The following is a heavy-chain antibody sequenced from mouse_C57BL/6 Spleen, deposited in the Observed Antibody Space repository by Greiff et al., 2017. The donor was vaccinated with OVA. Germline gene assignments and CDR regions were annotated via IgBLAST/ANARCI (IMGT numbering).Heavy chain of an antibody. V-gene: IGHV1-64*01. J-gene: IGHJ3*01. CDR2: IHPNSGST. CDR3: ARMGVTGAWFAY. D-gene: IGHD2-5*01. Sequence: VQLQQPGAELVKPGASVKLSCKASGYTFTSYWMHWVKQRPGQGLEWIGMIHPNSGSTNYNEKFKSKATLTVDKSSSTAYMQLSSLTSEDSAVYYCARMGVTGAWFAYWGQGTLVTVSA. CDR1: GYTFTSYW.